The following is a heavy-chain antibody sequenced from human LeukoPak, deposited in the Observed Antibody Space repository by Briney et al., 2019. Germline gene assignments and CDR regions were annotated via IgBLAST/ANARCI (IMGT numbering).Heavy chain of an antibody. Sequence: PGGSLRLSCAASGSTVSSNYMSWVRQAPGKGLEWVSVIYSGGSTYYADSVKGRFTISRHNSNNTLYLQMNSLRAEDTAVYYCARAPLRWGYFDYWGQGTLVTVSS. J-gene: IGHJ4*02. CDR1: GSTVSSNY. CDR2: IYSGGST. CDR3: ARAPLRWGYFDY. V-gene: IGHV3-53*04. D-gene: IGHD4-23*01.